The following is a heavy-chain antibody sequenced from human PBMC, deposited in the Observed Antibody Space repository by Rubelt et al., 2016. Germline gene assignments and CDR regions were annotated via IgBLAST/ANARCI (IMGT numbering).Heavy chain of an antibody. CDR1: GGSISSSSYY. D-gene: IGHD3-3*01. J-gene: IGHJ4*02. CDR3: ARGRFLEWLPPDY. CDR2: IYYSGST. V-gene: IGHV4-39*01. Sequence: QLQLQESGPGLVKPSETLSLTCTVSGGSISSSSYYWGWIRQPPGKGLEWTGSIYYSGSTYYNPSLKSRVTISVYTSKNQFSLKLSSVTAADTAVYYCARGRFLEWLPPDYWGQGTLVTVSS.